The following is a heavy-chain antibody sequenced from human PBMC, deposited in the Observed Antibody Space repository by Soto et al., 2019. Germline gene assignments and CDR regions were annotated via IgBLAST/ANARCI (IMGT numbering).Heavy chain of an antibody. Sequence: EVQLVESGGGLVQPGGSLRLSCAASGLTVSTNPMSWVRQAPGKGLEWVSVIYTGGGTHYADSVKGRFTISRDNSKNTVNLQMNSLRPEDTAGYYCARDGYGHWGHGPMVTVSS. D-gene: IGHD6-13*01. CDR3: ARDGYGH. J-gene: IGHJ4*01. CDR1: GLTVSTNP. V-gene: IGHV3-66*01. CDR2: IYTGGGT.